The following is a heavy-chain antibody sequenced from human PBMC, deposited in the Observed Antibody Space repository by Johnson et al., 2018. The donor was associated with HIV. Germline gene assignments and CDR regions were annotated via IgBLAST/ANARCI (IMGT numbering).Heavy chain of an antibody. V-gene: IGHV3-13*01. D-gene: IGHD1-26*01. CDR1: GFTFSSYD. CDR3: AKGRGSPPGAFDI. Sequence: EVQLVESGGNVVRPGGSLRLSCAASGFTFSSYDMHWVRQATGKGLEWVSAIGTAGDTYYADSVKGRFTISRDNSKNTLYMQMNSLRAEDTAVYYCAKGRGSPPGAFDIWGQGTMVTVSS. CDR2: IGTAGDT. J-gene: IGHJ3*02.